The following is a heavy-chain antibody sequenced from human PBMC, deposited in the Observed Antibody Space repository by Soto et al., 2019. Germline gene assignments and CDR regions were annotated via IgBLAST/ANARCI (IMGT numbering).Heavy chain of an antibody. V-gene: IGHV5-51*01. J-gene: IGHJ3*02. CDR3: ARLWAVGATDAFDI. Sequence: DSLSGSGRWSGKSFSAYWIAWVLQMPGKVLHWMAIIYPGDSDTRYSPSFQSQPTFSADKAISTAYLQWISLGASDTAMYYCARLWAVGATDAFDIWGLGTMVTVSS. CDR2: IYPGDSDT. CDR1: GKSFSAYW. D-gene: IGHD1-26*01.